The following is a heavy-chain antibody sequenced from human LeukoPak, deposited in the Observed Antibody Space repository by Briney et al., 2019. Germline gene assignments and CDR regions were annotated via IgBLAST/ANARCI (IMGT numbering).Heavy chain of an antibody. CDR3: ARDKVVRGSVFASGWFDP. V-gene: IGHV3-30*02. D-gene: IGHD3-10*01. Sequence: GGSLRLSCAAPGFPFNTYNVHWIRQAPGRGLEWVSFIRNDETEIHYADFAKGRFTISRDNAENSLYLQMNSLRGEDTAVYYCARDKVVRGSVFASGWFDPWGQGTLVIVSS. CDR1: GFPFNTYN. CDR2: IRNDETEI. J-gene: IGHJ5*02.